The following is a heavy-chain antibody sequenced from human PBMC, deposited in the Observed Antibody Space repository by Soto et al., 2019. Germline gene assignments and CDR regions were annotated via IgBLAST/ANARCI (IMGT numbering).Heavy chain of an antibody. CDR2: ISAYNGNT. V-gene: IGHV1-18*01. J-gene: IGHJ6*03. D-gene: IGHD2-15*01. CDR3: ARFSDCSGGSCYPNYYYYMDV. Sequence: ASVKVSCKASGYTFTSYGISWVRQAPGQGLEWMGWISAYNGNTNYAQKLQGRVTMTTDTSTNTAYMELRSLRSDDTAVYYCARFSDCSGGSCYPNYYYYMDVWGKGTTVTVSS. CDR1: GYTFTSYG.